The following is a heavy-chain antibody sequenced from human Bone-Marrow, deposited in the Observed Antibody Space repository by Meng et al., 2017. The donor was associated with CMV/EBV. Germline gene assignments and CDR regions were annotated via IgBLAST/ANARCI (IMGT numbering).Heavy chain of an antibody. D-gene: IGHD6-6*01. CDR2: INPNSGGT. CDR1: GYTFTGYY. CDR3: ARGLRYSSPYNWFDP. J-gene: IGHJ5*02. V-gene: IGHV1-2*02. Sequence: ASVKVSCKAAGYTFTGYYLHWVRQAPGQGLEWMGWINPNSGGTNYAQKFQGRVTMTRDTSISTAYMELSRLRSDDTAAYYCARGLRYSSPYNWFDPWGQGPLVTVSS.